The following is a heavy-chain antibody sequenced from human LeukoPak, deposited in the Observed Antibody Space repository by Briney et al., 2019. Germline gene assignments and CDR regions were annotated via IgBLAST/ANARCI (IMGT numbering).Heavy chain of an antibody. CDR1: GYTFTSYY. D-gene: IGHD4-23*01. CDR2: INPNVSST. CDR3: AREDYGGNVGVPDY. V-gene: IGHV1-46*01. J-gene: IGHJ4*02. Sequence: ASVKVSFKASGYTFTSYYMHWVRQAPGQGLEWMGIINPNVSSTFYAQKFQGRVTMTRDTSTSTFYMELSSLKSEDTAMYYCAREDYGGNVGVPDYWGQGTRVTVSS.